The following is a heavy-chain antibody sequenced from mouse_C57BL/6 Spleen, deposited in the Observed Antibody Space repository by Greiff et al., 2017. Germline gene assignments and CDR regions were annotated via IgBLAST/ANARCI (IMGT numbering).Heavy chain of an antibody. CDR2: IAPANGNT. Sequence: EVQLQQSVAELVRPGASVKLSCTASGFNIKNTYMHWVKQRPEQGLEWIGRIAPANGNTKYAPKFQGKATITADTSSNTAYLQLSSLTSEDTAIYYCSRFPHYHGSSYLDYWGQGTTLTVSS. V-gene: IGHV14-3*01. CDR3: SRFPHYHGSSYLDY. J-gene: IGHJ2*01. D-gene: IGHD1-1*01. CDR1: GFNIKNTY.